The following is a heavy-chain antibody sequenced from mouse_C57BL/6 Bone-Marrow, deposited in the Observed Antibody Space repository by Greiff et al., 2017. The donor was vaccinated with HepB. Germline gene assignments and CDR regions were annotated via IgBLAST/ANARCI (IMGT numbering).Heavy chain of an antibody. V-gene: IGHV15-2*01. J-gene: IGHJ1*03. D-gene: IGHD2-14*01. Sequence: QVQLQQSGSELRSPGSSVKLSCKDFASEVFPIAYMSWVRQKPGHGFEWIGGILPSIGRTIYGETFEDKATLDADTLSNTAYLELNSLTSEDSAIYYSARKGVRRRHWYFDGWGTGTTVTVSS. CDR2: ILPSIGRT. CDR1: ASEVFPIAY. CDR3: ARKGVRRRHWYFDG.